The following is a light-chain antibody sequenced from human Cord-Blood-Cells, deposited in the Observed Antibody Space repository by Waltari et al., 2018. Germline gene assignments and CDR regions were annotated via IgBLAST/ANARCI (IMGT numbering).Light chain of an antibody. CDR3: QQYGSSIT. Sequence: EIVLTQSPGTLSLSPGERATLSCRASQSVSSSYLAWYQQKPGQAPRLLIYGASSRATGIPDRFSGSVSGTDFTLTSSRLEPEDFAVYYCQQYGSSITFGQGTRLEIK. V-gene: IGKV3-20*01. J-gene: IGKJ5*01. CDR2: GAS. CDR1: QSVSSSY.